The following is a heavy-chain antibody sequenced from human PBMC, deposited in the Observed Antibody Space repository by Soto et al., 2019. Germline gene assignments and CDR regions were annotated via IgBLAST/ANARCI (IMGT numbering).Heavy chain of an antibody. J-gene: IGHJ4*02. D-gene: IGHD1-1*01. Sequence: QVHLVQSGAEVKKPGASVKVSCKASGYTFTSYGITWVRQAPGQGLEWMGWISAPNGNTDYAQKLQGRVIMTSNTSTSTAYMELRRLISDDTAVYYCARGRYGDYWGQGALVTVSS. V-gene: IGHV1-18*01. CDR2: ISAPNGNT. CDR3: ARGRYGDY. CDR1: GYTFTSYG.